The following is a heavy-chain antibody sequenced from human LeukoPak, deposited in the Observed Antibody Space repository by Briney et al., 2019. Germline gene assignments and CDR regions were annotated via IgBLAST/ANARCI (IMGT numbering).Heavy chain of an antibody. D-gene: IGHD5-12*01. CDR3: ARDPDIVASSSYFDF. CDR2: ISAYNGNT. Sequence: ASVKVSCKASGYTFTSYGISWVRQAPGQGLEWMGWISAYNGNTNYAQKFQGRVSMTTDTSTTTAYMELRSLRSDATAVYYCARDPDIVASSSYFDFWGRGTLVTVSS. V-gene: IGHV1-18*04. CDR1: GYTFTSYG. J-gene: IGHJ4*02.